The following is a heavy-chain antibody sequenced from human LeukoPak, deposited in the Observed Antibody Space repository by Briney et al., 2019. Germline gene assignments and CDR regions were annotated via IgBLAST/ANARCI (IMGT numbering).Heavy chain of an antibody. CDR3: ARVIGVMRFAGFDY. Sequence: SETLSLTCAVSGGSISSSNWWSWVRQPPGKGLEWIGEIYHSGSTNYNPSLKSRVTISVDKSKNQFSLKLSSVTAADTAVYYCARVIGVMRFAGFDYWGQGTLVTVSS. V-gene: IGHV4-4*02. D-gene: IGHD3-10*01. J-gene: IGHJ4*02. CDR2: IYHSGST. CDR1: GGSISSSNW.